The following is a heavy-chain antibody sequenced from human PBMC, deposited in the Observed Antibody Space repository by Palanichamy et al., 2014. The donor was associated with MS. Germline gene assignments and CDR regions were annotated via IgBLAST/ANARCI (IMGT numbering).Heavy chain of an antibody. CDR2: INPSGGST. D-gene: IGHD3-22*01. V-gene: IGHV1-46*03. CDR1: GYIFTSYY. Sequence: QVQLMQSGAEVRKPGASVRLSCKASGYIFTSYYMHWVRQAPGQGLEWMGIINPSGGSTGYAQKFQGRVTMTADTSTSTVYMELSSLRSEDMAVYYCARDRLQDSSGYYFGYWGQGSLVTASS. CDR3: ARDRLQDSSGYYFGY. J-gene: IGHJ4*02.